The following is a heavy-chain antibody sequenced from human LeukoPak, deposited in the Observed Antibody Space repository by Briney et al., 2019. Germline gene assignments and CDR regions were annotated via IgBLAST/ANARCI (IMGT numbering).Heavy chain of an antibody. CDR1: GGSFSGYY. Sequence: PSETLSLTCAVYGGSFSGYYWSWIRQPPGKGLEWIGEINHSGSTNYNPSLKSRVTISVDTSKDQFSLKLSSVTAADTAVYYCARVGPLGSSWYFDQYYFDYWGQGTLVTVSS. CDR2: INHSGST. V-gene: IGHV4-34*01. J-gene: IGHJ4*02. D-gene: IGHD6-13*01. CDR3: ARVGPLGSSWYFDQYYFDY.